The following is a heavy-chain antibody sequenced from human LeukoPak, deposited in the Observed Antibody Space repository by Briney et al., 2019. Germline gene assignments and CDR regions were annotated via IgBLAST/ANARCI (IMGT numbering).Heavy chain of an antibody. CDR1: GGSIISSSYS. J-gene: IGHJ5*02. CDR2: IYHSGTT. CDR3: ARLPTGYPNWFDP. Sequence: SETLSLTCAVSGGSIISSSYSWGWIRQPPGKGLEWIGTIYHSGTTYYNPSLKSRVTISVDTSKNQFFLKLSSVTAADTAVYYCARLPTGYPNWFDPWGQGGLVTVSS. D-gene: IGHD3-9*01. V-gene: IGHV4-39*01.